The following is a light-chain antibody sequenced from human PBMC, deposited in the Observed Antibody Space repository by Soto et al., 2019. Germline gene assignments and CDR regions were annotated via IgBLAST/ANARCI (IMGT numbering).Light chain of an antibody. Sequence: QSVLTQPASVSGSPGQSITISCTGTSSQVGGYNYVSWYQQHPGKAPKLMIYDVSNRPLGVSNRFSGSKSGNTASLTISGLQAEDEGDYYCSSYTSISTSYVFGTGTKLT. V-gene: IGLV2-14*03. CDR3: SSYTSISTSYV. CDR2: DVS. J-gene: IGLJ1*01. CDR1: SSQVGGYNY.